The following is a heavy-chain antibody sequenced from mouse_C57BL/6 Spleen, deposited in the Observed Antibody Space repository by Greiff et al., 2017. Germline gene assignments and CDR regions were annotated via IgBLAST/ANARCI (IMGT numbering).Heavy chain of an antibody. CDR3: TRGGNWAYFDY. CDR2: IDPETGGT. Sequence: QVQLQQSGAELVRPGASVTLSCKASGYTFTDYEMHWVKQTPVHGLEWIGAIDPETGGTAYNQKFKGTAILTADKSSSTAYMELRSLTSEDSAVYYCTRGGNWAYFDYWGQGTTLTVSS. J-gene: IGHJ2*01. V-gene: IGHV1-15*01. D-gene: IGHD4-1*01. CDR1: GYTFTDYE.